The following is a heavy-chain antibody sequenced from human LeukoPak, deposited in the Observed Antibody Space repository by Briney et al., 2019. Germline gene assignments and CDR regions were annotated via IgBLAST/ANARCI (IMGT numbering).Heavy chain of an antibody. CDR3: ARDRWGSSSLGIWFDP. Sequence: GASVKVSCKASGYTFTGYYMHWVRQAPGQGLEWMGWINPNSGGTNYAQKFQGRVTMTRDTSISTAYMELSRLRSDDTAVYYCARDRWGSSSLGIWFDPWGQGTLVTVSS. CDR1: GYTFTGYY. J-gene: IGHJ5*02. V-gene: IGHV1-2*02. D-gene: IGHD6-6*01. CDR2: INPNSGGT.